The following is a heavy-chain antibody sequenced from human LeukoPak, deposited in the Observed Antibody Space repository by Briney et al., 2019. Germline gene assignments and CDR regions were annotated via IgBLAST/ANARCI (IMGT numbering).Heavy chain of an antibody. CDR2: ISSSDNAV. Sequence: PGGSLRLSCAASGVTFSSYEMNWVRQAPGKGLEWVSYISSSDNAVHYADSVKGRFTISRDNSQNTLYLQMNSPRPEDTAVYYCATLDFGDYKVDYWGQGTLVTVSS. V-gene: IGHV3-48*03. J-gene: IGHJ4*02. CDR1: GVTFSSYE. CDR3: ATLDFGDYKVDY. D-gene: IGHD4-17*01.